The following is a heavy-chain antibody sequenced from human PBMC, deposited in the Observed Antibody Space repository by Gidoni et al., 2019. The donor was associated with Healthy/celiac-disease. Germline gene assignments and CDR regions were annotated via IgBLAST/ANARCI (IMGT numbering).Heavy chain of an antibody. J-gene: IGHJ6*02. D-gene: IGHD3-10*01. V-gene: IGHV4-34*01. CDR3: AREGRGYYGSGSHPTYYYYGMDV. Sequence: QVQLQQWGAGLLTPSETLSLTCAVYGGSFSGYYWSWIRQPPGKGLEWIGEINHSGSTNYNPSLKSRVTISVDTSKNQFSLKLSSVTAADTAVYYCAREGRGYYGSGSHPTYYYYGMDVWGQGTTVTVSS. CDR2: INHSGST. CDR1: GGSFSGYY.